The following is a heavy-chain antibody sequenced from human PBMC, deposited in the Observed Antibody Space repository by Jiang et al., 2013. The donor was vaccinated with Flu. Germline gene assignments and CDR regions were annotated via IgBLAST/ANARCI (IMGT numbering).Heavy chain of an antibody. CDR2: ISFDGTYK. D-gene: IGHD2-21*01. CDR1: GFTFSNYA. CDR3: TSDFCGAGCYRGFDAFDI. Sequence: VQLVESGGGVVQPGRSLRLSCAASGFTFSNYAIHWVRQAPGKGLEWVAAISFDGTYKHYTDSVKGQFTISRDNSKNTVYLQLNSLRPEDTALFYCTSDFCGAGCYRGFDAFDIWGQGTMVTVSS. V-gene: IGHV3-30*04. J-gene: IGHJ3*02.